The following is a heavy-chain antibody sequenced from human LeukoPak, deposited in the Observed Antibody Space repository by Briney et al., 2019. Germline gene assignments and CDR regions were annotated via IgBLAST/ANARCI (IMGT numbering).Heavy chain of an antibody. Sequence: ASVKVSCNASGYTFTSYDINWVRQATGQGLEWMGWMNPNSGNTGYAQKFQGRVTMTRNTSISTAYMELSSLRSEDTAVYYCARGVAVADPVNWFDPWGQGTLVTVSS. V-gene: IGHV1-8*01. CDR3: ARGVAVADPVNWFDP. CDR2: MNPNSGNT. D-gene: IGHD6-19*01. J-gene: IGHJ5*02. CDR1: GYTFTSYD.